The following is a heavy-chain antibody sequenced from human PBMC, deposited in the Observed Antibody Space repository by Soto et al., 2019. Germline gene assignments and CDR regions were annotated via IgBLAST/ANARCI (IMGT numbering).Heavy chain of an antibody. V-gene: IGHV4-39*02. CDR1: GGSISSSSYY. CDR3: VREWTGSSFYFDY. Sequence: PSETLSLTCTVSGGSISSSSYYWGWIRQPPGKGLEWIGSIYYSGSTYYNPSLKSRVTISVDTSKNQFSLKLSSVTAADTAVYHCVREWTGSSFYFDYWGQGTLVTVSS. D-gene: IGHD3-10*01. J-gene: IGHJ4*02. CDR2: IYYSGST.